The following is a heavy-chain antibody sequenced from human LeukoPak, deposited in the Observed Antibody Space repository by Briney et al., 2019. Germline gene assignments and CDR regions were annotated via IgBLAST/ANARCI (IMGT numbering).Heavy chain of an antibody. J-gene: IGHJ4*02. D-gene: IGHD4-17*01. Sequence: PGGSLRLSCAASGFTFRSYAMHWVRQAPGKGLEWVAVISYDGSNKYYADSVKGRFTISRDNSKNTLYLQMSSLRAEDTAVYYCSRAPTVTRGDFEYWGQGTLVTVSS. V-gene: IGHV3-30*15. CDR1: GFTFRSYA. CDR2: ISYDGSNK. CDR3: SRAPTVTRGDFEY.